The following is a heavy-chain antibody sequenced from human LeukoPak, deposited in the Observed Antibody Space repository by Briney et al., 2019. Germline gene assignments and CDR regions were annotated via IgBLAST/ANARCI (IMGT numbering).Heavy chain of an antibody. D-gene: IGHD3-10*01. CDR1: GGTFSSYG. V-gene: IGHV1-18*01. Sequence: ASVKVSCKASGGTFSSYGISWVRQAPGQGLEWMGWISAYNGNTNYAQKLQGRVTMTTDTSTSTAYMELRSLRSDDTAVYYCARRVRYYYGSGSYYEYYFDYWGQGTLVTVSS. CDR3: ARRVRYYYGSGSYYEYYFDY. CDR2: ISAYNGNT. J-gene: IGHJ4*02.